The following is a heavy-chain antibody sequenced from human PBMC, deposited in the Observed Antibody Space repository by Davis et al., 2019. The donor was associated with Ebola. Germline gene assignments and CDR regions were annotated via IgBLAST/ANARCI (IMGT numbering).Heavy chain of an antibody. J-gene: IGHJ4*02. Sequence: ASVKVSCKASGYTFTSYGISWVRQAPGQGLEWMGWITPNSGYTGSAQKFQGRVTMTRNTSINTAYMELSGLTSEDTALYFCARGQIGYSGRFRFDSWGQGTLVTVSS. CDR2: ITPNSGYT. D-gene: IGHD5-12*01. CDR1: GYTFTSYG. CDR3: ARGQIGYSGRFRFDS. V-gene: IGHV1-8*02.